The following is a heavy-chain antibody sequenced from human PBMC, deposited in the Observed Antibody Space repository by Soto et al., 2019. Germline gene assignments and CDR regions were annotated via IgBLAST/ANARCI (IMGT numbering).Heavy chain of an antibody. V-gene: IGHV1-18*01. Sequence: ASVKVSCKASGYTFTSYGISGVRQAPGQGLEWMGWISAYNGNTNYAQKLQGRVTMTTDTSTSTAYMELRSLRSDDTAVYYCARDREYCSGGSCYSWGAYYYYYYMDVWGKGTTVTVSS. J-gene: IGHJ6*03. CDR1: GYTFTSYG. CDR3: ARDREYCSGGSCYSWGAYYYYYYMDV. CDR2: ISAYNGNT. D-gene: IGHD2-15*01.